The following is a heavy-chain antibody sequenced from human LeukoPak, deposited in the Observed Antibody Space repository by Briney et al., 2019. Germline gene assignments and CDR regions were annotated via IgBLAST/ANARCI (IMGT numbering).Heavy chain of an antibody. D-gene: IGHD6-13*01. J-gene: IGHJ4*02. Sequence: SETLSLTCAVYGGSFSGYYWSWIRQPPGKGLEWIGYIYYSGSTYYNPSLKSRVTISVDTSKNQFSLKLSSVTAADTAVYYCARGLIVAAGTFDYWGQGTLVTVSS. CDR3: ARGLIVAAGTFDY. CDR2: IYYSGST. V-gene: IGHV4-30-4*08. CDR1: GGSFSGYY.